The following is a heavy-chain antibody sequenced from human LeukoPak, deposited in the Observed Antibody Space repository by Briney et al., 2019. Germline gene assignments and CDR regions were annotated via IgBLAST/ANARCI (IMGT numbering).Heavy chain of an antibody. CDR1: GFTFSSYA. D-gene: IGHD6-13*01. V-gene: IGHV3-30*04. CDR2: ISYDGSNK. CDR3: AREAAAGGDAFDI. Sequence: GRSLRLSCAASGFTFSSYAMHWVRQAPGKGLEWVAVISYDGSNKYYADSVKGRFTISRDNSKNTLYLQMNSLRAEDTAVYYCAREAAAGGDAFDIWGQRTMVTVSS. J-gene: IGHJ3*02.